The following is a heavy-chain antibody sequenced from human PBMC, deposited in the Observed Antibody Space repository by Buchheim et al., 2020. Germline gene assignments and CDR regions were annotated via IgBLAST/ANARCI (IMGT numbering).Heavy chain of an antibody. CDR3: ARDDGV. Sequence: EVQLVESGGGLVPPGGSLRLSCAASGFTFSNYDMHWIRQSTRKGLEWVAAISAAGDTYSLGPLRGRFTISRENAQNSLYLQINSLRAEDTALYYCARDDGVWGQGTT. CDR1: GFTFSNYD. J-gene: IGHJ6*02. D-gene: IGHD5-24*01. CDR2: ISAAGDT. V-gene: IGHV3-13*01.